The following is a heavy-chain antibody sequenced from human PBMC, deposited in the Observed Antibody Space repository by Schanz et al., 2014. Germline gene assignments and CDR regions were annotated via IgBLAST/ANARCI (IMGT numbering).Heavy chain of an antibody. Sequence: QVPLQESGPGLVKPSGTLSLTCAVSGDSISNNNWWSWVRQPPGKGLEWIGEIYHSGSTHYNPSLKSRVTISLDKSKNQFSLSLSSVTAADTAVYYCVRMPVETDYGLDLWGRGTSVTVSS. J-gene: IGHJ6*02. CDR2: IYHSGST. CDR1: GDSISNNNW. V-gene: IGHV4-4*02. CDR3: VRMPVETDYGLDL. D-gene: IGHD5-18*01.